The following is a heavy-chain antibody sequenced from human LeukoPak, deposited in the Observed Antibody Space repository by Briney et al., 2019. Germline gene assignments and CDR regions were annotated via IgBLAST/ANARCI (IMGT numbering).Heavy chain of an antibody. CDR2: INPNSGGT. Sequence: GASVKVSCKASGYTFTGYYMHWVRQAPGQGLEWMGWINPNSGGTNYAQKFQGRVTMTRDTSISTAYMELSRLRSDDTAVYYCARDVAPTTIAGSTLGTDVWGKGTTVTVSS. J-gene: IGHJ6*04. CDR3: ARDVAPTTIAGSTLGTDV. D-gene: IGHD5-12*01. V-gene: IGHV1-2*02. CDR1: GYTFTGYY.